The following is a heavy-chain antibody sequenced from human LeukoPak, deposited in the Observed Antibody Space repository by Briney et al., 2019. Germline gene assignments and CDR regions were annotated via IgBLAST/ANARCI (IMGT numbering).Heavy chain of an antibody. CDR2: IYYSGNI. J-gene: IGHJ4*02. CDR1: GYSISSSNW. CDR3: ARLQSGSYWASLDY. V-gene: IGHV4-28*05. D-gene: IGHD1-26*01. Sequence: PSETLSLTCAVSGYSISSSNWWGWIRQPPGKGLEGIGYIYYSGNIYYNPSLKSRVTMSVDTSKNQFSQKLSSVTAVDTAVYHCARLQSGSYWASLDYWGQGTLVTVSS.